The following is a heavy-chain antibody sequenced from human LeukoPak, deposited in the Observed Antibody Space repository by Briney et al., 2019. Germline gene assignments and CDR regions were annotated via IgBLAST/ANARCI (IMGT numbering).Heavy chain of an antibody. Sequence: GGSLRLSCAASGFTFDDYAMHWVRQAPGKGLEWVSGISWNSGSIGYADSVKGRFTISRDNAKNSLYLQMNSLRAEDTALYYCAKAAGPLRVFQHWGQGTLVTVSS. CDR2: ISWNSGSI. CDR3: AKAAGPLRVFQH. V-gene: IGHV3-9*01. D-gene: IGHD1-14*01. J-gene: IGHJ1*01. CDR1: GFTFDDYA.